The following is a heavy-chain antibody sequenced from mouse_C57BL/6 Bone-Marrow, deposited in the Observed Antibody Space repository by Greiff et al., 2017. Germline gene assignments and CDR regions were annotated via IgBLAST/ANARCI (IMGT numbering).Heavy chain of an antibody. V-gene: IGHV5-9*01. J-gene: IGHJ4*01. CDR2: ISGGGGNT. CDR3: ARHYYYAIDY. Sequence: EVNVVESGGGLVKPGGSLKLSCAASGFTFSSYTMSWVRQTPEKRLEWVATISGGGGNTYYPDSVKGRFTISRDNAKNTLYLQMSSLRSEDTALYYCARHYYYAIDYWGQGTSVTVSS. CDR1: GFTFSSYT.